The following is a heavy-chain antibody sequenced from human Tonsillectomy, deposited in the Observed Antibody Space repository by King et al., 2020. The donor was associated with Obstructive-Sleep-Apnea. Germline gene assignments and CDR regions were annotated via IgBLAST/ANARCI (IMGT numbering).Heavy chain of an antibody. D-gene: IGHD5-24*01. CDR2: SSAYNGNT. CDR1: GYTFTNYG. Sequence: QLVQSGAEVKKPGASVKVSCKASGYTFTNYGITWVRQAPGQGPEWMGWSSAYNGNTNYAQKLQGRVTMTTDTSTSTAYMGLRSLRSDDTAVYYCARVGGGYNLDFYYGMDVWGQGTTVTVSS. V-gene: IGHV1-18*01. CDR3: ARVGGGYNLDFYYGMDV. J-gene: IGHJ6*02.